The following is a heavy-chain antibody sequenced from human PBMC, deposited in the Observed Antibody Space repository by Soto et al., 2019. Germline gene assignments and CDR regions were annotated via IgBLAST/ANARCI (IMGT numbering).Heavy chain of an antibody. Sequence: QMQLVQSGAEVRKPGSSVKVSCRASGGTFSDFTVTWVRQAPGQGLEWMGGIIPILEATKYAQTFQDRVTFTADESTSTVFMELSGLRSEDTAVYFCATSYCGNECQPNRAFYYFGWDVWGQGTTVTVSS. CDR3: ATSYCGNECQPNRAFYYFGWDV. CDR2: IIPILEAT. CDR1: GGTFSDFT. V-gene: IGHV1-69*01. J-gene: IGHJ6*02. D-gene: IGHD2-21*01.